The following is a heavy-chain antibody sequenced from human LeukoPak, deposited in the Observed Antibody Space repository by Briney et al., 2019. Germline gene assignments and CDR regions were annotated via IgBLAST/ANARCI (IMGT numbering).Heavy chain of an antibody. CDR1: GFTFSSYS. D-gene: IGHD4-11*01. CDR2: ISSSSSTI. J-gene: IGHJ3*02. CDR3: ARTQSGDAFDI. Sequence: GGSMRLSCAASGFTFSSYSMNWVRQAPGKGLEWVSYISSSSSTIYYADSVKGRFTIYRDNAKNSLYLQMNSLRAEDTAVYYCARTQSGDAFDIWGQGTMVTVSS. V-gene: IGHV3-48*01.